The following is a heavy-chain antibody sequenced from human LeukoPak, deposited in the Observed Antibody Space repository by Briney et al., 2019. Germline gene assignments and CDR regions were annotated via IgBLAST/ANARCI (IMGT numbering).Heavy chain of an antibody. CDR2: ISSSSYI. D-gene: IGHD2-15*01. J-gene: IGHJ3*02. Sequence: PGESLRLSCAASGFTFSSYSMNWVRQAPGKGLERVSSISSSSYIYYADSVKGRFTISRDNAKNSLYLQMNSLRGEDTAVYYCARVLRRRYCSGGSCYSRSYDAFDIWGQGTMVTVSS. CDR3: ARVLRRRYCSGGSCYSRSYDAFDI. CDR1: GFTFSSYS. V-gene: IGHV3-21*01.